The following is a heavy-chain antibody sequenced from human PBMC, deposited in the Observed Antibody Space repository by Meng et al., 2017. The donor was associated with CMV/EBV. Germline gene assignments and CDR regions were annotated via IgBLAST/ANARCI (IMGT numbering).Heavy chain of an antibody. Sequence: GSLKISCAASGFTFSSYAMHWVRQAPGKGLEWVAVISYDGSNKYYADSVKGRFTISRDNSKNTLYLQMNSLRAEDTAVYYCARDSRIVVVLDGMDVWGQGTTVTVSS. CDR1: GFTFSSYA. V-gene: IGHV3-30*04. J-gene: IGHJ6*02. D-gene: IGHD2-2*01. CDR3: ARDSRIVVVLDGMDV. CDR2: ISYDGSNK.